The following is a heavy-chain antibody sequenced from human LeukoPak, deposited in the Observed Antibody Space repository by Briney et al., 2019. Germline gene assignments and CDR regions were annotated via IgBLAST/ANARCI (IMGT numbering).Heavy chain of an antibody. D-gene: IGHD4-17*01. V-gene: IGHV3-30-3*01. CDR1: GFTFSSYT. CDR3: ARARATGSVTIGI. CDR2: MSNDGNSK. J-gene: IGHJ4*02. Sequence: GRSLRLSCAASGFTFSSYTMHWVRQAPGKGLEWVAVMSNDGNSKYYAGSVKGRFTISRDTSKSTLDLQMNGLRHEDTAVYYCARARATGSVTIGIWGQGTLVTVSS.